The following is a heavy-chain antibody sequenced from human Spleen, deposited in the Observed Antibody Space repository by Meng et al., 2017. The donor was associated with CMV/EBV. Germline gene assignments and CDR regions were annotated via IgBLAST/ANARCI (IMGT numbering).Heavy chain of an antibody. CDR2: IKQDGSEK. J-gene: IGHJ5*02. D-gene: IGHD2-2*03. CDR3: ARDLGGYCSSTSCFTGDNWFDP. Sequence: GGSLRLSCAASGFTFSKHAMNWVRQAPGKGLEWVANIKQDGSEKYYVDSVKGRFTISRDNAKNSLYLQMNSLRAEDTAVYYCARDLGGYCSSTSCFTGDNWFDPWGQGTLVTVSS. CDR1: GFTFSKHA. V-gene: IGHV3-7*01.